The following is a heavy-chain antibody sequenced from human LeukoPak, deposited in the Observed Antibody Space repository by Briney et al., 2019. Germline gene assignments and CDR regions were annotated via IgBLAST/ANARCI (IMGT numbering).Heavy chain of an antibody. D-gene: IGHD6-13*01. V-gene: IGHV4-61*02. CDR2: INTSGST. CDR1: GGSISSGSYF. Sequence: PSETLSLTCTVSGGSISSGSYFWTWIRQPAGKRLEWIGRINTSGSTNYNPSLKSRVTIYVDTSKNQFSLKLSSVTAADTAVFFCAREGYTSSWYSGYYYFDYWGQGTLVTVSS. J-gene: IGHJ4*02. CDR3: AREGYTSSWYSGYYYFDY.